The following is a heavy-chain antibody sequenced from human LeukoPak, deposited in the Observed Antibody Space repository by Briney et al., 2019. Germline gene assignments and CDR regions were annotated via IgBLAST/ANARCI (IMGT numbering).Heavy chain of an antibody. Sequence: AGGSLRLSCAASGFTFSSYGMHWVRQTPGKGLEWVAVISYDGPNKYYADSVKGRFTISRDNSKNTLSLQMNSLRAEDTAMYYCARESPSGYYDSSAPGGLWYWGQGTLVTVSS. D-gene: IGHD3-22*01. J-gene: IGHJ4*02. CDR2: ISYDGPNK. CDR1: GFTFSSYG. CDR3: ARESPSGYYDSSAPGGLWY. V-gene: IGHV3-30*03.